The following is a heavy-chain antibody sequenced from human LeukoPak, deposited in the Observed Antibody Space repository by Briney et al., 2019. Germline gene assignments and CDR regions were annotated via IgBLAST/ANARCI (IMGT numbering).Heavy chain of an antibody. CDR1: GFTFRSYG. D-gene: IGHD3-10*02. CDR3: AELGITMIGGV. Sequence: GGSLRLSCAASGFTFRSYGMSWVRQVPGKGLEWVSYISSSGSTIYYADSVKGRFTISRDNAKNSLYLQMNSLRAEDTAVYYCAELGITMIGGVWGKGTTVTISS. J-gene: IGHJ6*04. CDR2: ISSSGSTI. V-gene: IGHV3-48*04.